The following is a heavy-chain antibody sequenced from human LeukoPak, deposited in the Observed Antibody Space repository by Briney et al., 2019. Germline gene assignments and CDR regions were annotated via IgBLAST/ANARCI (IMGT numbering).Heavy chain of an antibody. J-gene: IGHJ3*02. CDR1: GYSFTSYW. D-gene: IGHD2-8*02. Sequence: GESLKISCKGSGYSFTSYWIGWVRQMPGKGLEWMGIIYPGDSDTRYSPSFQGQVTISADKSISTAYLQWSSLKASGTAMYYCARRGQFHPGPHEDDAFDIWGQGTMVTVSS. V-gene: IGHV5-51*01. CDR2: IYPGDSDT. CDR3: ARRGQFHPGPHEDDAFDI.